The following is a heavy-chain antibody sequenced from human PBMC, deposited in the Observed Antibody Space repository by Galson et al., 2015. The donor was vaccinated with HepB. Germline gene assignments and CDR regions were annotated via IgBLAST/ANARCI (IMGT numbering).Heavy chain of an antibody. J-gene: IGHJ5*01. Sequence: LSLTCAVYGGSFSGYYWSWIRQPPGKGLEWIGEINHSGSTNYNPSLKSRVTISVDTSKNQFSLKLSSVTAADTAVHYCARVPARAGYYKYWFDSRGQGTLVTVSS. D-gene: IGHD3-9*01. CDR3: ARVPARAGYYKYWFDS. CDR1: GGSFSGYY. V-gene: IGHV4-34*01. CDR2: INHSGST.